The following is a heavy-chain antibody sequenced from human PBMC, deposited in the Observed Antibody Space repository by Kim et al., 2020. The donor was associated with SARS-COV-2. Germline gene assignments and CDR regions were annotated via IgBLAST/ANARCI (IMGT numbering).Heavy chain of an antibody. CDR3: ARDYSGYGEFDY. D-gene: IGHD5-12*01. Sequence: SETLSLTCTVSGGSISSGGYYWSWIRQHPGEGLEWIGYIYYSGSTYYNPSLKSLVIISVDTSKNQFSLKLSSVTAADTAVYYCARDYSGYGEFDYWGQGTLVTVSS. V-gene: IGHV4-31*01. CDR2: IYYSGST. CDR1: GGSISSGGYY. J-gene: IGHJ4*02.